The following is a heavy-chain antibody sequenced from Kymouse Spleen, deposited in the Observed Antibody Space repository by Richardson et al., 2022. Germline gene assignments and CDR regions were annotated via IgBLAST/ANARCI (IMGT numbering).Heavy chain of an antibody. V-gene: IGHV4-34*01. Sequence: QVQLQQWGAGLLKPSETLSLTCAVYGGSFSGYYWSWIRQPPGKGLEWIGEINHSGSTNYNPSLKSRVTISVDTSKNQFSLKLSSVTAADTAVYYCARQSYYGSGDMGFDYWGQGTLVTVSS. CDR2: INHSGST. J-gene: IGHJ4*02. D-gene: IGHD3-10*01. CDR3: ARQSYYGSGDMGFDY. CDR1: GGSFSGYY.